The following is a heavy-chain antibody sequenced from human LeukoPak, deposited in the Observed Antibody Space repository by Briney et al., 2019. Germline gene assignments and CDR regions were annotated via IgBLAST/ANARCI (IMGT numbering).Heavy chain of an antibody. J-gene: IGHJ4*02. V-gene: IGHV3-30*02. D-gene: IGHD2-2*01. CDR2: IRYDGSNK. Sequence: RGSLRLSCAASGFTFSSYGMNWVRQAPGKGLEWVAFIRYDGSNKYYADSVKGRFTISRDNSKSTLYLQMNSLRAEDTAVYYCAKDPSGYCSSTSCSSSPYFDYWGQGTLVTVSS. CDR3: AKDPSGYCSSTSCSSSPYFDY. CDR1: GFTFSSYG.